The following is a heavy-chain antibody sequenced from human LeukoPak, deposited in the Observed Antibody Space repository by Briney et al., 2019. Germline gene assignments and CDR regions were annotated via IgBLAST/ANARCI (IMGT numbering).Heavy chain of an antibody. D-gene: IGHD3-3*01. CDR1: GGSFSDYY. Sequence: PSETLSLTCAVYGGSFSDYYWSWIRQPPGKGLEWIGEINHSGSTNYNPSLKSRVTISVDTSKNQFSLKLSSVTAADTAVYYCARGGTYYDFWSGYLGFDYWGQGTLVTVSS. J-gene: IGHJ4*02. CDR3: ARGGTYYDFWSGYLGFDY. V-gene: IGHV4-34*01. CDR2: INHSGST.